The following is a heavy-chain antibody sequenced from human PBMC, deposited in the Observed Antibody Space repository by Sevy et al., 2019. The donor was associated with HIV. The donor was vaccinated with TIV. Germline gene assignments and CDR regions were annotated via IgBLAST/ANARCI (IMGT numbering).Heavy chain of an antibody. CDR1: GYTFTGYY. CDR2: INPNSGGT. J-gene: IGHJ5*02. CDR3: ASDRFRDEEYSSSVQNWFDP. V-gene: IGHV1-2*02. Sequence: ASVKVSCKASGYTFTGYYMHWVRQAPGQGLEWMGWINPNSGGTNYPQKFQGRVTMTRDTSISTAYMELSRLRSDDTAVYYCASDRFRDEEYSSSVQNWFDPWGQGTLVTVSS. D-gene: IGHD6-13*01.